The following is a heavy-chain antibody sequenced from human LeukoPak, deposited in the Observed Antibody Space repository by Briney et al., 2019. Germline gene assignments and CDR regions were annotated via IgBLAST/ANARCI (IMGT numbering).Heavy chain of an antibody. D-gene: IGHD3-22*01. CDR1: GFTFSSYW. Sequence: GGSLRLSCAASGFTFSSYWMSWVRQAPGKGLEWVANIKQDGSEKYYVDSVKGRFTISRDNAKNSLHLQMNSLRAEDTAVYYCARGNDYYDSSGYYYWGQGTLVTVSS. CDR2: IKQDGSEK. J-gene: IGHJ4*02. CDR3: ARGNDYYDSSGYYY. V-gene: IGHV3-7*01.